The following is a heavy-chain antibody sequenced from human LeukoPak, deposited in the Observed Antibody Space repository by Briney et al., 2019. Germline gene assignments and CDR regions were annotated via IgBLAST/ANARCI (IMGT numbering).Heavy chain of an antibody. CDR3: ATLYSYGYFDY. J-gene: IGHJ4*02. Sequence: VASVKVSCKASGYTFTGYYMHWVRQAPGQGLEWMGRINPNSGGTNYAQKFQGRVTMTRDTSISTAYMELSRQRSDDTAVYYCATLYSYGYFDYWGQGNLVTVSS. D-gene: IGHD5-18*01. CDR1: GYTFTGYY. V-gene: IGHV1-2*06. CDR2: INPNSGGT.